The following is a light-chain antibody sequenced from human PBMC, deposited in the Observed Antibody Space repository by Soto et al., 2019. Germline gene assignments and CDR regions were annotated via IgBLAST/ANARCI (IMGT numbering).Light chain of an antibody. CDR1: QSVGNT. Sequence: EIVLTQSPATLSVSPGERATLSCRASQSVGNTLAWYQQQPGQTPRLLIHGATTRATGIPARFSGSGSGTDFTLTISSLQPEDFATYYCQQANSFPITFGQGTRLEIK. J-gene: IGKJ5*01. CDR3: QQANSFPIT. CDR2: GAT. V-gene: IGKV3-15*01.